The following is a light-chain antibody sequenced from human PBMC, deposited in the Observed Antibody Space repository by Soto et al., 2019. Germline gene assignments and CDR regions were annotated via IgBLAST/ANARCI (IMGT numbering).Light chain of an antibody. CDR2: NTN. J-gene: IGLJ3*02. CDR3: VLYMGSGIWV. CDR1: SGSVSANYH. Sequence: QTVVTQEASLSVSPGTTVTLTCGLSSGSVSANYHPSWYQQTPGQAPRTLIYNTNTRSPGVPDRFSGSILGNKAALTITGAQADDESDYYCVLYMGSGIWVFGGGTKLTVL. V-gene: IGLV8-61*01.